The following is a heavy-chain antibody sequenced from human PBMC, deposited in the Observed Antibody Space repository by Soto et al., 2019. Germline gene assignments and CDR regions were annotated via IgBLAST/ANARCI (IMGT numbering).Heavy chain of an antibody. V-gene: IGHV4-30-4*01. CDR2: IYYSGST. CDR3: ASLTAAGILRVIDY. D-gene: IGHD6-13*01. CDR1: GGSISSGDYY. Sequence: SETLSLTCTVSGGSISSGDYYWSWIRQPPGKGLEWIGFIYYSGSTYYNPSLKSRVTISVDTSKNQFSLKLSSVTAADTAVYYCASLTAAGILRVIDYWGQGTLVTVSS. J-gene: IGHJ4*02.